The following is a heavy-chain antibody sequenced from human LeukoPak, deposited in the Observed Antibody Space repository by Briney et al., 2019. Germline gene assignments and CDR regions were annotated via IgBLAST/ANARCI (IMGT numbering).Heavy chain of an antibody. CDR2: INPNSGGT. V-gene: IGHV1-2*02. CDR3: ASQPDYYYYYMDV. CDR1: GYTFTGYY. Sequence: ASVKVSCKASGYTFTGYYMHWVRQAPGQGLEWMGWINPNSGGTNYAQKLQGRVTMTRDTSISTAYMELSRLRSDDTAVYYCASQPDYYYYYMDVWGKGTTVTVSS. J-gene: IGHJ6*03.